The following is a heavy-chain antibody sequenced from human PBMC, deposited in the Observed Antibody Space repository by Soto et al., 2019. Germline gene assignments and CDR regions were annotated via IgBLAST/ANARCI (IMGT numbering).Heavy chain of an antibody. Sequence: ASAKVSCKASGYTFTGYYMHWVRQAPGQGLEWMGWINPNSGGTNYAQKFQGWVTMTRDTSISTAYMELSRLRSDDTAVYYCARDVRYEKSEYYFDYWGEGPRVTVSS. J-gene: IGHJ4*02. CDR3: ARDVRYEKSEYYFDY. D-gene: IGHD1-20*01. CDR2: INPNSGGT. V-gene: IGHV1-2*04. CDR1: GYTFTGYY.